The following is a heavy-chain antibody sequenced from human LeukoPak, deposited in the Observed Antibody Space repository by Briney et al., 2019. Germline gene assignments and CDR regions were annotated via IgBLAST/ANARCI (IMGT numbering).Heavy chain of an antibody. CDR2: ISSNGEST. V-gene: IGHV3-64D*09. Sequence: PAGSLRLSCSASGFTLSSFAMHWVRQGPGKGLDYISSISSNGESTYYADSVKGRFTISRDNSKNTLYLQMSSLRTEDTAVYWCVKSAINYGANWFDPWGQGTLVTVSS. J-gene: IGHJ5*02. D-gene: IGHD4/OR15-4a*01. CDR1: GFTLSSFA. CDR3: VKSAINYGANWFDP.